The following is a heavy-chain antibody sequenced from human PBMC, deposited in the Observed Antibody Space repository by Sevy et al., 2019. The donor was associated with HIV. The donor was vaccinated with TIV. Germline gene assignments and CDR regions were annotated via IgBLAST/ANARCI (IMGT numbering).Heavy chain of an antibody. Sequence: GGCLRLSCAASGFTFSDHYMDWVRQAPGKGPEWVGRTRNKANSYTTEYAASVKGRFTISRDDSKNSLYLQMNSLKTEDTAVYYCAREGSYYEGYRDAFDIWGQGTMVTVSS. CDR3: AREGSYYEGYRDAFDI. V-gene: IGHV3-72*01. D-gene: IGHD3-22*01. CDR2: TRNKANSYTT. J-gene: IGHJ3*02. CDR1: GFTFSDHY.